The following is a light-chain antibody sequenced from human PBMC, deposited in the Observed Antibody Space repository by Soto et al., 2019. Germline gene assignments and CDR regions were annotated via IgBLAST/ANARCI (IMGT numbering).Light chain of an antibody. Sequence: EIVMTQSPATLSVSPGERATLSCRASQSVSSNLAWYQQRRGQAPRLLIYGASTRATGIPTRFSGSGSGTEFTLTISSLQSEDSAVYYCQQYGSSPVTFGQGTKLEIK. CDR3: QQYGSSPVT. J-gene: IGKJ2*01. CDR2: GAS. CDR1: QSVSSN. V-gene: IGKV3-15*01.